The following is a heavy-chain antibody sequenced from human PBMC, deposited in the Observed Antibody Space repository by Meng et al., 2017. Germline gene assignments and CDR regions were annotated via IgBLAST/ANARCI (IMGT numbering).Heavy chain of an antibody. CDR2: IGTAGDT. CDR3: ARGVDTANGMDV. D-gene: IGHD5-18*01. J-gene: IGHJ6*02. CDR1: GFTFSSYD. Sequence: GESLKISCAASGFTFSSYDRHWVRQATGKGLEWVSAIGTAGDTYYPGSVKGRFTISRENAKNSLYLQMNSLRAGDTAVYYCARGVDTANGMDVWGQGTMVTVSS. V-gene: IGHV3-13*01.